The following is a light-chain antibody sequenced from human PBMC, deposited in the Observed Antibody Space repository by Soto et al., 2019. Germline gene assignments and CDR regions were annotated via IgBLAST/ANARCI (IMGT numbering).Light chain of an antibody. Sequence: AIRMTQSPSSFSASPGDRVTITCRASQGISSYLAWYQQKPGKAPKLLIYAASTLQSGVPSRFSGSGSGTEFTLTISSLQPDDFATYYCQQYNSYPWTFGQGTKVDIK. CDR1: QGISSY. V-gene: IGKV1-8*01. CDR3: QQYNSYPWT. CDR2: AAS. J-gene: IGKJ1*01.